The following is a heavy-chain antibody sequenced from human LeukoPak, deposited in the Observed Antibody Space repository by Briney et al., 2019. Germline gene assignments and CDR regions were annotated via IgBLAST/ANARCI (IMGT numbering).Heavy chain of an antibody. CDR1: GFTFSGYN. V-gene: IGHV3-21*01. CDR3: ARDLVGATGWFDP. D-gene: IGHD1-26*01. CDR2: ISGSSSYI. J-gene: IGHJ5*02. Sequence: GGSLRLSCAASGFTFSGYNMNWVRLAPGKGLEWVSSISGSSSYIYYADSVKGRFTISRDNAKNSLDLQMNSLRAEDTAVYYCARDLVGATGWFDPWGQGTLVTVSS.